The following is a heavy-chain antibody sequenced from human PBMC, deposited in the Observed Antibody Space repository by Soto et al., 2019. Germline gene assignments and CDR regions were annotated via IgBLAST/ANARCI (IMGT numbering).Heavy chain of an antibody. D-gene: IGHD6-19*01. CDR1: GFTFGSHD. Sequence: EVQLLESGGGLVQPGGSLRLSCAASGFTFGSHDMSWVRQAPGKVLEWVSSISVSDPDTYYADSVKGRFTLSRDISKNTLFLQMDSLRAEDTALYYCTKGTWLDTWGQGTMVTVSS. J-gene: IGHJ3*01. V-gene: IGHV3-23*01. CDR2: ISVSDPDT. CDR3: TKGTWLDT.